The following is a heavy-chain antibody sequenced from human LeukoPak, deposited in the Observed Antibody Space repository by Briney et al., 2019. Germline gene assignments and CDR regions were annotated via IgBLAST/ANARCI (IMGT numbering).Heavy chain of an antibody. CDR1: GGTFSSYA. Sequence: ASVKVSCKASGGTFSSYAISWVRQAPGQGLEWMGRIIPILGIANYAQKFQGRVTITADKSTSTAYMELSSLRSEDTAVYYCASWAYCSGGSCYWGYFDYWGQGTLVTVSS. CDR2: IIPILGIA. V-gene: IGHV1-69*04. CDR3: ASWAYCSGGSCYWGYFDY. D-gene: IGHD2-15*01. J-gene: IGHJ4*02.